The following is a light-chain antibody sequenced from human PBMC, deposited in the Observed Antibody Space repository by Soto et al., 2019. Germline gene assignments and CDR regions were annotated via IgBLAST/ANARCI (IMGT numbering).Light chain of an antibody. CDR1: TSNIGAGYD. V-gene: IGLV1-40*01. Sequence: QSVLTQPPSVSGAPGQRVPIPCTGSTSNIGAGYDVHWYQPVSGTAPKLLIYANNNRPSGVPDRFSGSKSGTSATLAITGLQAEDETDYYCQSYDNSLSGWVFGGGTELTVL. CDR3: QSYDNSLSGWV. CDR2: ANN. J-gene: IGLJ3*02.